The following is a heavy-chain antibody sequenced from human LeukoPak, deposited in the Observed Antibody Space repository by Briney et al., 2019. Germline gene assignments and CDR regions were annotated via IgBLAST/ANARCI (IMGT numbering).Heavy chain of an antibody. Sequence: GGSLRLSCAASGFTFDDYGMSWVRQAPGKGLEWVSGINWNSGSTVYADSVKGRFTISRDNAKNSLYLQMNSLRAEDTALYYCARGRHSSSWFSLGDYWRRGTLVSVPS. CDR2: INWNSGST. CDR1: GFTFDDYG. V-gene: IGHV3-20*04. J-gene: IGHJ4*02. D-gene: IGHD6-13*01. CDR3: ARGRHSSSWFSLGDY.